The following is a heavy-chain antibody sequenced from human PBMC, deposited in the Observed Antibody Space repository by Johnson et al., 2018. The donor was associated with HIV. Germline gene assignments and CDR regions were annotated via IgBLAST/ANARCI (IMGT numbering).Heavy chain of an antibody. CDR1: RFTFRRYW. CDR2: INQDGSEI. CDR3: ARGREGTATGGGFDI. Sequence: VQLVESGGGLVQPGGSLRLSCAASRFTFRRYWMSWVRQAPGKGLQWVANINQDGSEIYYVDSVKGRFTISRDNAKNSLYLQMNSLRAEDKAVYYCARGREGTATGGGFDIWGQGTMVTVSS. J-gene: IGHJ3*02. D-gene: IGHD1-26*01. V-gene: IGHV3-7*01.